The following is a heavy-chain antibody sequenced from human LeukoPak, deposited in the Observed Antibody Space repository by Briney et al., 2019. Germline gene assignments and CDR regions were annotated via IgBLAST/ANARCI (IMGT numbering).Heavy chain of an antibody. Sequence: PGGSLRLSCAASGFTFSSYGMHWVRQAPGKGLEWVAFIRYDGSNKYYADSVKGRFTISRDNSKNTLYLQMNSLRAEDTAVYYCARPPTTAVDYWGQGTLVTVSS. CDR1: GFTFSSYG. J-gene: IGHJ4*02. CDR3: ARPPTTAVDY. CDR2: IRYDGSNK. V-gene: IGHV3-30*02. D-gene: IGHD4-23*01.